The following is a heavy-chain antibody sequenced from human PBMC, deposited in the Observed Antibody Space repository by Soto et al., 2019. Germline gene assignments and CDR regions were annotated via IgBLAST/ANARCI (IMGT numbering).Heavy chain of an antibody. CDR3: VKGEYYYDSSGYYPFDY. D-gene: IGHD3-22*01. CDR1: GFTFSSYA. CDR2: ISTNGGST. J-gene: IGHJ4*02. Sequence: GSLRLSCSASGFTFSSYAMHWVRQAPGKGLEYVSVISTNGGSTYYADSVKGRFTISRDNSKNTLYLQMSSLRAEDTAVYYCVKGEYYYDSSGYYPFDYWGQGTLVTVSS. V-gene: IGHV3-64D*06.